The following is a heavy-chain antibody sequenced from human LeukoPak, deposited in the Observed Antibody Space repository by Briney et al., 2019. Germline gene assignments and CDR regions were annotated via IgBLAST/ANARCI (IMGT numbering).Heavy chain of an antibody. CDR1: GGSISSSSYY. V-gene: IGHV4-39*01. D-gene: IGHD3-22*01. CDR3: ARRHDSSDWSDY. J-gene: IGHJ4*02. CDR2: IYYSGST. Sequence: SETLSLTCTVSGGSISSSSYYWGWIRQPPGKGLVWIGSIYYSGSTYYNPSLKSRVTISVDTSKNQFSLTLSSVTAADTALYYCARRHDSSDWSDYWGQGTLVTVSS.